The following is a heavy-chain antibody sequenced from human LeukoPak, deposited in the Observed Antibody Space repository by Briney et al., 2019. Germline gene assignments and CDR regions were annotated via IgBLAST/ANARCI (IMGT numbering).Heavy chain of an antibody. D-gene: IGHD1-26*01. CDR3: AKVREGGYFDY. Sequence: ETLSLTCAVYGGSFSGYYWSWIRQAPGKGLEWVSAISDDGGTTHYADSVKGRFTISRGNSEKTLYLQMSNVRAEDTAFYYCAKVREGGYFDYWGQGTLVTVSS. J-gene: IGHJ4*02. CDR2: ISDDGGTT. V-gene: IGHV3-23*01. CDR1: GGSFSGYY.